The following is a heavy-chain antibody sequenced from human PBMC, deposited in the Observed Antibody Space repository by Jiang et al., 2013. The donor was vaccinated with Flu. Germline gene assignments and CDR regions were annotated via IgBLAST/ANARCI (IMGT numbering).Heavy chain of an antibody. CDR1: GGSISSGGYY. D-gene: IGHD6-6*01. J-gene: IGHJ6*02. Sequence: GLVKPSQTLSLTCTVSGGSISSGGYYWSWIRQHPGKGLEWIGYIYYSGSTYYNPSLKSRVTISVDTSKNQFSLKLSSVTAADTAVYYCARDQTPYSSSSYYYYGMDVWGQGTTVTVSS. CDR3: ARDQTPYSSSSYYYYGMDV. CDR2: IYYSGST. V-gene: IGHV4-31*03.